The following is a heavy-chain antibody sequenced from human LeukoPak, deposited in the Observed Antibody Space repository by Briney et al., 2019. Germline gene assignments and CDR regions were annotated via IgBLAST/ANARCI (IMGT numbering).Heavy chain of an antibody. CDR3: ARGRGSSSQYYFDY. CDR1: GYTFTSYG. D-gene: IGHD1-26*01. V-gene: IGHV1-8*03. CDR2: MNPNSGNT. J-gene: IGHJ4*02. Sequence: GASVKVSCKASGYTFTSYGINWVRQATGQGLEWMGWMNPNSGNTGYAQKFQGRVTITRNTSISTAYMELSSLRSEDTAVYYCARGRGSSSQYYFDYWGQGTLVTVSS.